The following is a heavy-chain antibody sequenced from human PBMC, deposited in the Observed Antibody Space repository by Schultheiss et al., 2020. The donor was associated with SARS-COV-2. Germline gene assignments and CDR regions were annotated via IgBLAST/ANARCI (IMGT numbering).Heavy chain of an antibody. CDR2: TYYRSKWYN. CDR3: ARDPGREYSGYDPKGMDV. J-gene: IGHJ6*02. CDR1: GDSVSSNSAA. Sequence: SQTLSLTCAISGDSVSSNSAAWNWIRQSPSRGLEWLGRTYYRSKWYNDYAVSVKSRITINPDTSKNQFSLKLSSVTAADTAVYYCARDPGREYSGYDPKGMDVWGQGTTVTVSS. D-gene: IGHD5-12*01. V-gene: IGHV6-1*01.